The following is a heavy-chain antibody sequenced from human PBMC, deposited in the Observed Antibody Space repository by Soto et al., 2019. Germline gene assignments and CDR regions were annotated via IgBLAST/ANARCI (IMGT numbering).Heavy chain of an antibody. V-gene: IGHV3-15*07. CDR1: GFTFSNAW. CDR3: ARVVDYYDPYYYYGMDV. D-gene: IGHD3-22*01. CDR2: IKSKTDGGTT. J-gene: IGHJ6*02. Sequence: GGSLRLSCAASGFTFSNAWMNWVRQAPGKGLEWVGRIKSKTDGGTTDYAAPVKGRFTISRDDSKNTLYLQMNSLRAEDTAVYYCARVVDYYDPYYYYGMDVWGQGTTVTVSS.